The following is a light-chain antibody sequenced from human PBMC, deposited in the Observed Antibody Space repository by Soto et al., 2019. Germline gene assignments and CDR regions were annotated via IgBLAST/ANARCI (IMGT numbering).Light chain of an antibody. Sequence: ALTQPASVSGSPGQSITISCTGTSSDVGGYNYVSWYQQHPGKAPKLMIYDVSNRPSGVSNRFSGSKSGNTASLTISGLQAEDEADYYCSSYTSSSTLVVFGTGTKLTVL. CDR1: SSDVGGYNY. J-gene: IGLJ1*01. CDR2: DVS. CDR3: SSYTSSSTLVV. V-gene: IGLV2-14*01.